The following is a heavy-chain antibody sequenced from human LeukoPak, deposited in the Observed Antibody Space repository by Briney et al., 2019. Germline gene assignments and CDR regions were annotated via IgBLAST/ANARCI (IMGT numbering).Heavy chain of an antibody. D-gene: IGHD3-9*01. J-gene: IGHJ4*02. CDR3: TTPDILTGYYTYFDY. CDR2: IKSKTDGGTT. CDR1: GFTFSNAW. Sequence: GGSLRLSCAASGFTFSNAWMSWVRHAPGKGLEWVGRIKSKTDGGTTDYAAPVKGRFTISRDDSKNTLYLQMNSLKTEDTAVYYCTTPDILTGYYTYFDYWGQGTLVTVCS. V-gene: IGHV3-15*01.